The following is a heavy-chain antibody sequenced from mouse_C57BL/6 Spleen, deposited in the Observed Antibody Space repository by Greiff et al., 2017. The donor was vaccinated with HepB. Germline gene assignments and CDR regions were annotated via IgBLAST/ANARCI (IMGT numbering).Heavy chain of an antibody. CDR1: GYTFTSYW. D-gene: IGHD1-1*01. Sequence: QVQLQQPGAELVMPGASVKLSCKASGYTFTSYWMHWVKQRPGQGLEWIGEIDPSDSYTNYNQKFKGKSTLTVEKSSSTAYMQLSSLTSEDSAVYDCAIHYYGSSYDYFDYWGQGTTLTVSS. V-gene: IGHV1-69*01. CDR2: IDPSDSYT. CDR3: AIHYYGSSYDYFDY. J-gene: IGHJ2*01.